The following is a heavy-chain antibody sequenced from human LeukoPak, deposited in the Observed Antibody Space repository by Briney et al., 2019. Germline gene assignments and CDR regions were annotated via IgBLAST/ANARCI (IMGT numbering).Heavy chain of an antibody. CDR3: AKDRVATTGYFDY. J-gene: IGHJ4*02. V-gene: IGHV3-30*18. CDR1: GFTFSSYG. D-gene: IGHD5-12*01. Sequence: GRSLRLSCAASGFTFSSYGMHWVRQAPGKGLEWVAVTSYDGSNKYYADSVKGRFTISRDNSKNTLYLQMNSLRAEDTAVYYCAKDRVATTGYFDYWGQGTLVTVSS. CDR2: TSYDGSNK.